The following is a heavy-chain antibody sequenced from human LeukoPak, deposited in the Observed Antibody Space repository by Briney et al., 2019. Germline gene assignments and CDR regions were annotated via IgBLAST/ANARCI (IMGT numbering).Heavy chain of an antibody. Sequence: ASVKVSCKASGYTFTGYYIHWVRQAPGQGLEWMGWINPHSGDTNYAQSFQGRVTMTRDTSISTVYMDLSRLRSDDTAVYYCAKDRGPQWWGSFDYWGQGNLVTVSS. J-gene: IGHJ4*02. CDR2: INPHSGDT. D-gene: IGHD3-16*01. V-gene: IGHV1-2*02. CDR1: GYTFTGYY. CDR3: AKDRGPQWWGSFDY.